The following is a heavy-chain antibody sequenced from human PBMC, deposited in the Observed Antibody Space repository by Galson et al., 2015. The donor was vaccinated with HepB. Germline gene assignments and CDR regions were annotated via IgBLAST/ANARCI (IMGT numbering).Heavy chain of an antibody. Sequence: SVKVSCKASGGTFSSYAISWVRQAPGQGLEWMGRIIPILGIANYAQKFQGRVTITADKSTSTAYMELSSLRSEDTAVYYCARDSSGWYRGPLGWFVPWGQGTLVTVSS. CDR2: IIPILGIA. CDR3: ARDSSGWYRGPLGWFVP. V-gene: IGHV1-69*04. J-gene: IGHJ5*02. D-gene: IGHD6-19*01. CDR1: GGTFSSYA.